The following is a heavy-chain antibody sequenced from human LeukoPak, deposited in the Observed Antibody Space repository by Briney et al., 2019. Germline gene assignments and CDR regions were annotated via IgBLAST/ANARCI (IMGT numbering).Heavy chain of an antibody. J-gene: IGHJ4*02. D-gene: IGHD3-3*01. V-gene: IGHV3-23*01. Sequence: GGSLRLSCAASGFTFSSYAMSWVRQAPGKGLEWVSAISGSGGSTYYADSVKGRFTISRDNSKNTLYLQMNSLRAEDTAVYYCAKDSYYDFWSGYLPFDYWGQGTLVTVSS. CDR3: AKDSYYDFWSGYLPFDY. CDR1: GFTFSSYA. CDR2: ISGSGGST.